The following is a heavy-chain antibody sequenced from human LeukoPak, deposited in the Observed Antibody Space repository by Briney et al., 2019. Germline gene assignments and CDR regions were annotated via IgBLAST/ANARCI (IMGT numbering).Heavy chain of an antibody. CDR2: ISYDGSNK. CDR3: ARGVGSSGRYVFDY. V-gene: IGHV3-30-3*01. J-gene: IGHJ4*02. CDR1: GFTFSSYA. Sequence: GRSLRLSCAASGFTFSSYAMHWVRQAPGKGLEWVAVISYDGSNKYYADSVKGRFTISRGNSKNTLYLQMNSLRAEDTAVYYCARGVGSSGRYVFDYWGQGTLVTVSS. D-gene: IGHD6-19*01.